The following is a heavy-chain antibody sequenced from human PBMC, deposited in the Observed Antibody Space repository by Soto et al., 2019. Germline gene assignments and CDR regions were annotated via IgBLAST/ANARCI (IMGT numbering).Heavy chain of an antibody. Sequence: ASVKVSCKASGFTFTSSAMQWVRQARGQRLEWIGWIVVGSGNTNYAQKFQERVTITRDMSTSTAYMELSSLRSEDTAVYYCAAQPVLRFLEWFPDAFDIWGQGTMVTVSS. D-gene: IGHD3-3*01. V-gene: IGHV1-58*02. CDR1: GFTFTSSA. J-gene: IGHJ3*02. CDR3: AAQPVLRFLEWFPDAFDI. CDR2: IVVGSGNT.